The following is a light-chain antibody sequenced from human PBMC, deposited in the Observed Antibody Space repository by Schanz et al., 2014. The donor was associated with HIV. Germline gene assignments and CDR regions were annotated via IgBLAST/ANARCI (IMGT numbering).Light chain of an antibody. Sequence: QSALTQPASVSGSPGRSITISCTGASSDVGAYKSVSWYQQHPGKAPKLMIYDVNSRPSGVSARFSGSKSGNTASLTISGLQAEDEADYYCSSYTSSSTLVFGGGTKVTVL. J-gene: IGLJ2*01. CDR2: DVN. CDR1: SSDVGAYKS. V-gene: IGLV2-14*03. CDR3: SSYTSSSTLV.